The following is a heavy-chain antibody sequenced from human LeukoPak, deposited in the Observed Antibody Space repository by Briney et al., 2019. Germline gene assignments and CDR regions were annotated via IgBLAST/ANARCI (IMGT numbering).Heavy chain of an antibody. CDR2: IYPNSGGT. J-gene: IGHJ4*02. Sequence: ASVKVSCKASGYTFTGYYMHWVRQAPGQGLEYMGWIYPNSGGTNYAQSFQGRVTLTWDTSIYTAYMELSRLTSDDTAVYYCAREPYGSGGYDYWGQGNLVTVSS. V-gene: IGHV1-2*02. CDR3: AREPYGSGGYDY. CDR1: GYTFTGYY. D-gene: IGHD3-10*01.